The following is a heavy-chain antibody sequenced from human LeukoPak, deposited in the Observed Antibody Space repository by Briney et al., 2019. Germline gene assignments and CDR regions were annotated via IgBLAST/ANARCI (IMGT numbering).Heavy chain of an antibody. Sequence: SEPLSLPCALYGGPFSGYYWSWTRQPPGKGLEWIGEINQSGSTNYNPPLKSRVTPSVDTSQNHFSLKLSSVTAADTALFYFVRGPQRSHPARGYSSSYYWGQGTLVSVSS. D-gene: IGHD6-13*01. CDR3: VRGPQRSHPARGYSSSYY. CDR1: GGPFSGYY. CDR2: INQSGST. V-gene: IGHV4-34*01. J-gene: IGHJ4*02.